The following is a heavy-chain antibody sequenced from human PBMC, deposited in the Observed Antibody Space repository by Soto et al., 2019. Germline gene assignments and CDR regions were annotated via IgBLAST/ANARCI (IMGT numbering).Heavy chain of an antibody. Sequence: ASVKVSFKASGGTFTSYGISWLRQAPGQGLEWMGWISAYNGNTNYAQKLQGRVTMTTDTSTSTAYMELRSLRSDDTAVYYCAPLRGSYGMDVWGQGTTVTVSS. D-gene: IGHD1-26*01. CDR2: ISAYNGNT. CDR1: GGTFTSYG. CDR3: APLRGSYGMDV. J-gene: IGHJ6*02. V-gene: IGHV1-18*04.